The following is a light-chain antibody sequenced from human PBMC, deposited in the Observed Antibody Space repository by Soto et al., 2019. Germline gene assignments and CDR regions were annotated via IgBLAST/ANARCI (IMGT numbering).Light chain of an antibody. CDR3: QQFSSYPLT. Sequence: IVWTQSAAALSLSPGERATLTCRASQSIGLAIAWYKHKPGQAPRLLIFDASQRATGIPARFRGSGSGTEFTLTIYRLEPQDFEVYYCQQFSSYPLTFGGGTKVDIK. CDR2: DAS. V-gene: IGKV3-11*01. CDR1: QSIGLA. J-gene: IGKJ4*01.